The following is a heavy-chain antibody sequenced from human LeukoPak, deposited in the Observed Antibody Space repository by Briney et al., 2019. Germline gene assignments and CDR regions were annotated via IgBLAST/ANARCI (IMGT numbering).Heavy chain of an antibody. V-gene: IGHV3-7*05. CDR1: GFTFSTYW. CDR2: IKQDGSEK. CDR3: ARDRKAYYGMDI. D-gene: IGHD1-14*01. Sequence: GGSLRLLCAASGFTFSTYWLGWVCQAPGKGLEWVANIKQDGSEKYYVDSVKGRFTISRDNSKYSLYLQMNSLRAEDTAVYYCARDRKAYYGMDIWNQGSTVTVSS. J-gene: IGHJ6*02.